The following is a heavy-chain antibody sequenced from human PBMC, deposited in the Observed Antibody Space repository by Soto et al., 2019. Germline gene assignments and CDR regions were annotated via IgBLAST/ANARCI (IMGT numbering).Heavy chain of an antibody. CDR1: GLSFSYYH. D-gene: IGHD3-22*01. J-gene: IGHJ5*02. CDR3: ARNGDSSDYRGWFDP. V-gene: IGHV3-66*01. Sequence: GGSLILSCVASGLSFSYYHMDWVRQAPGKGLEWVSVIYSGGSTYYSDSVKGRFSISRDNSKNTLYLQMNSLRAEDTAVYYCARNGDSSDYRGWFDPWGQGTLVTVSS. CDR2: IYSGGST.